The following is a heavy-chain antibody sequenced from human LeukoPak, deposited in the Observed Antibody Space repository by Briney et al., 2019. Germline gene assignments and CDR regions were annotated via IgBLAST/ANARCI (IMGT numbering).Heavy chain of an antibody. J-gene: IGHJ5*02. CDR2: IYYSGST. D-gene: IGHD5-24*01. V-gene: IGHV4-39*01. Sequence: ASETLSLTCTVSGGSISSSSYYWGWIRQPPGKGLEWIGSIYYSGSTYYNPSLKSRVTISVDTSKNQFSLKLSSVTAADTAVYYCARPTHPSGKVREDGYNPLNNWFDPWGQGTLVTVSS. CDR3: ARPTHPSGKVREDGYNPLNNWFDP. CDR1: GGSISSSSYY.